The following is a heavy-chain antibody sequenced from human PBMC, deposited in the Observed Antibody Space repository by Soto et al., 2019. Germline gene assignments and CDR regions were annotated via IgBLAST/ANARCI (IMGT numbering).Heavy chain of an antibody. J-gene: IGHJ5*02. CDR3: ARRHLAVAVSPWFDP. CDR1: GLSITDSEMG. Sequence: QVTLKESGPVLVKPTETLTLRCTVSGLSITDSEMGVSRIRQPPGQPLEWLAHIDSSGEKSYRTFLKSRLAISKDTSKSQIVLTMTTMDPADTATYYCARRHLAVAVSPWFDPWGQGIPVTVSS. CDR2: IDSSGEK. V-gene: IGHV2-26*01. D-gene: IGHD6-19*01.